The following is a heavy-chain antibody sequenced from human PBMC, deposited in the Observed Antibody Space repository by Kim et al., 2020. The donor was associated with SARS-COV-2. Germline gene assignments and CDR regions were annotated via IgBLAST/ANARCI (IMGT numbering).Heavy chain of an antibody. J-gene: IGHJ4*02. D-gene: IGHD1-26*01. CDR2: INTGNGDT. V-gene: IGHV1-3*04. CDR3: ARLTPRWDFDY. Sequence: ASVKVSCKASGYTFTSYAMHWVRQAPGQRLEWMGWINTGNGDTKYSQKFQGRVTITRDTSASTAYMELSSLRSEDTAVYYCARLTPRWDFDYWGQGTLVTVSS. CDR1: GYTFTSYA.